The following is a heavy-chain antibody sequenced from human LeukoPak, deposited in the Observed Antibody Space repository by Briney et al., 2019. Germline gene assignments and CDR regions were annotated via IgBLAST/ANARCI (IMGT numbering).Heavy chain of an antibody. V-gene: IGHV4-4*02. CDR1: GGSISISNW. CDR2: IYHTGST. CDR3: ARGLEPVVRGKTGDWFDP. Sequence: PSGTLSLTCAVSGGSISISNWYSWVRQPPGKGLEWIGEIYHTGSTNYNPSLKSRVTISVDKSKNQVSLKLSSVTAADTAVYYCARGLEPVVRGKTGDWFDPWGQGTLVTVSS. D-gene: IGHD3-10*01. J-gene: IGHJ5*02.